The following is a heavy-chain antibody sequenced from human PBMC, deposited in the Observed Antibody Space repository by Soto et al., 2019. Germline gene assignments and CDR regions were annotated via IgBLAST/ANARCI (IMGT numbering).Heavy chain of an antibody. J-gene: IGHJ6*03. CDR2: ISGSGTST. CDR1: EFTFSNYA. Sequence: GALRLSCAASEFTFSNYAMSWVRQAPGKGLEWVSAISGSGTSTYYADSVKGRFTISRDNSKDTLYLQMNSLRAEDTAVYYCAKDGREDYYFFMDVGGKGTTVTVSS. D-gene: IGHD1-26*01. CDR3: AKDGREDYYFFMDV. V-gene: IGHV3-23*01.